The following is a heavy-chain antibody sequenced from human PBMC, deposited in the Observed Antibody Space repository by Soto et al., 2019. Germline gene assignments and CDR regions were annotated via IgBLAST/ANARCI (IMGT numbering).Heavy chain of an antibody. CDR3: ARVPELVVVPAARGYNWFDP. J-gene: IGHJ5*02. D-gene: IGHD2-2*01. Sequence: PSETLSLTCAVYGGSFSGYYWIWIRQPPGKGLEWIGEINHSGSTNYNPSLKSRVTISVDTSKNQFSLKLSSVTAADTAVYYCARVPELVVVPAARGYNWFDPWGQGTLVTVSS. V-gene: IGHV4-34*01. CDR2: INHSGST. CDR1: GGSFSGYY.